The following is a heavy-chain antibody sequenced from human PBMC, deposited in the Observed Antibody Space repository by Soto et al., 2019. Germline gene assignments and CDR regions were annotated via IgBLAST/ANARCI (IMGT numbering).Heavy chain of an antibody. CDR1: GGTFNNYP. D-gene: IGHD5-12*01. CDR3: ARGRGYSGDDHYYYFDMDV. Sequence: SVKVSCKASGGTFNNYPITWVRQAPGEGLEWMGGSIPIFGTANYAQKFQGRVTISVDESTSAAYMELSSLRSEDTAVYYCARGRGYSGDDHYYYFDMDVWGQGTTVTVSS. V-gene: IGHV1-69*13. CDR2: SIPIFGTA. J-gene: IGHJ6*02.